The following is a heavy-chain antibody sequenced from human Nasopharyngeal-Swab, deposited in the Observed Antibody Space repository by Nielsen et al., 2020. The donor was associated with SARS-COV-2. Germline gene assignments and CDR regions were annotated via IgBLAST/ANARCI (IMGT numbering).Heavy chain of an antibody. Sequence: SETLSLTCTVSGGSISSGGYYWSWIRQHPGKGLEWIGYIYYSGSTYYNPSLKSRVTISVDTSKNQFSLKLSSVTAADTAVYYCARAMIVVVIYAFDIWGQGTMVTVSS. J-gene: IGHJ3*02. CDR2: IYYSGST. CDR3: ARAMIVVVIYAFDI. V-gene: IGHV4-31*03. D-gene: IGHD3-22*01. CDR1: GGSISSGGYY.